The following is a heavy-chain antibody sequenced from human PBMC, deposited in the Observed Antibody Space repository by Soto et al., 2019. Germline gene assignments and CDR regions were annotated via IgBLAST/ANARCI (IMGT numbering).Heavy chain of an antibody. CDR2: TSSSGSFM. J-gene: IGHJ4*02. Sequence: WGSMRLSCAGSGFSFISDSMVFFRHSPFKCLEWVASTSSSGSFMNYADSVKGRFTISRDNAKNSLYLQMSGLKDEDTAVYYCARDPPTGTTLDWADSWGQGTLVTVSS. V-gene: IGHV3-21*01. CDR3: ARDPPTGTTLDWADS. CDR1: GFSFISDS. D-gene: IGHD1-7*01.